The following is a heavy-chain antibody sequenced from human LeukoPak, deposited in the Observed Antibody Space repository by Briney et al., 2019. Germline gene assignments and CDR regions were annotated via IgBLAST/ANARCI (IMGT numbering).Heavy chain of an antibody. CDR2: INPNSGGT. J-gene: IGHJ4*02. D-gene: IGHD3-10*01. V-gene: IGHV1-2*02. CDR1: GYTFTGYY. CDR3: ARAYYGSGSYVDY. Sequence: ASVKVSCKASGYTFTGYYMHWVRQAPGQGLEWMGWINPNSGGTNYAQKLQGRVTMTRDTSISTAYMELSRLRSDDTAVYYCARAYYGSGSYVDYWGQGTLVTVSS.